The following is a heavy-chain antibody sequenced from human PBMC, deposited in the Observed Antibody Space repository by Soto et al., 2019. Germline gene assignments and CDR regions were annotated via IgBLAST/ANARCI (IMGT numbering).Heavy chain of an antibody. CDR2: INWNGGSQ. J-gene: IGHJ4*02. V-gene: IGHV3-20*04. CDR1: GFTFDEYA. Sequence: SGGSLRLSCAASGFTFDEYALTWVRQAPGKGLEWVAGINWNGGSQGYADSVKGRFTISRDNAKSSLYLQMNNLRAEDTAFYFCARATQSYYDTSGYYSYVHWGQGALVTVSS. CDR3: ARATQSYYDTSGYYSYVH. D-gene: IGHD3-22*01.